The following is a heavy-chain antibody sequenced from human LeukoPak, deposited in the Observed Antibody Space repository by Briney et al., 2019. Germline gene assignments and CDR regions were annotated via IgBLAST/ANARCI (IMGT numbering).Heavy chain of an antibody. V-gene: IGHV4-4*09. Sequence: SETLSLTCTVSGASISSYYCSWIRQPPGKGLEWIGYIYTSETTNFNPALRSRVTISIDTSKNQVSLRLSSVTAADTALYYCARHRSPSSLSFFDIWGQGMLVIVSS. D-gene: IGHD2-2*01. J-gene: IGHJ4*02. CDR2: IYTSETT. CDR3: ARHRSPSSLSFFDI. CDR1: GASISSYY.